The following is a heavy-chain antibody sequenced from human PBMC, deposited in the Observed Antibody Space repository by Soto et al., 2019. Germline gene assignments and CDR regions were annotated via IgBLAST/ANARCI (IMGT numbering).Heavy chain of an antibody. CDR3: AHQEGQWLPVEH. D-gene: IGHD6-19*01. V-gene: IGHV3-30*03. CDR1: GLTFSRSG. J-gene: IGHJ1*01. CDR2: ISYDGSQR. Sequence: QVQLVESGGGVVQPGRSLRLSCEASGLTFSRSGMHWVRQSPGKGLEWLAVISYDGSQRYYADSMKGRFTISRDNSKNSRYLTINSLRVEDTAVYYWAHQEGQWLPVEHWGQGNLVTVSS.